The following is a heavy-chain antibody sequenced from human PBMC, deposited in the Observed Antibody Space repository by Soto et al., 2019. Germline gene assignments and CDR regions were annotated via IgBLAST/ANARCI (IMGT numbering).Heavy chain of an antibody. Sequence: GGSLRLSCAASGFTFSSYAMSWVRQAPGKGLEWVSAISGSGGSTYYADSVKGRFTISRDNSKNTLYLQMNSLRAEDTAVYYCAKDPKEWSGYWDDAFDIWGQGTMVTVSS. CDR3: AKDPKEWSGYWDDAFDI. CDR2: ISGSGGST. D-gene: IGHD3-3*01. CDR1: GFTFSSYA. V-gene: IGHV3-23*01. J-gene: IGHJ3*02.